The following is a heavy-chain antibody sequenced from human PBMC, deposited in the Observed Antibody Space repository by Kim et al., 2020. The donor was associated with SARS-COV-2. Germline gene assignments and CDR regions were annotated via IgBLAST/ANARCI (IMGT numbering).Heavy chain of an antibody. J-gene: IGHJ5*02. D-gene: IGHD4-17*01. CDR1: GFTFSNHV. Sequence: GGSLRLSCVASGFTFSNHVMHWVRQAPGKGLEWVAAISYDKDKKYYAESVKGRFTISRDNSKNTLYLQMNSLRGEDTALYYCAKVMTTVATDWLDPWGQGTLVTVSS. CDR2: ISYDKDKK. V-gene: IGHV3-30*18. CDR3: AKVMTTVATDWLDP.